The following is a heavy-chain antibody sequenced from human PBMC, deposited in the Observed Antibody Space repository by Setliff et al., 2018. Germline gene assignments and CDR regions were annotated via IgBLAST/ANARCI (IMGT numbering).Heavy chain of an antibody. D-gene: IGHD1-1*01. CDR1: GVSVASHY. V-gene: IGHV4-59*02. CDR2: VHDNGET. CDR3: ARGSTGIYDP. J-gene: IGHJ5*02. Sequence: PSVTLSLTCTVSGVSVASHYWSWIRQAPGTGLEWIAYVHDNGETNQNPSLKSRVTISVDTSKNQFSLKMTSVTAADTAIYYCARGSTGIYDPWGQGILVTVSS.